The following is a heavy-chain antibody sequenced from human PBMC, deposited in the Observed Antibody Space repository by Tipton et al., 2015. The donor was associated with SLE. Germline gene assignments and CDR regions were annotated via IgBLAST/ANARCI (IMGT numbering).Heavy chain of an antibody. CDR1: GGSISSSRYY. D-gene: IGHD6-19*01. Sequence: TLSLTCTVSGGSISSSRYYWGWIRQPPGKGLEWIGSIYYSGSTYYNPSLKSRVTISVDTSKNQFSLKLSSVTAADTAVYYCASQYSSRTRFDPWGQGTLVTVSS. V-gene: IGHV4-39*07. CDR2: IYYSGST. CDR3: ASQYSSRTRFDP. J-gene: IGHJ5*02.